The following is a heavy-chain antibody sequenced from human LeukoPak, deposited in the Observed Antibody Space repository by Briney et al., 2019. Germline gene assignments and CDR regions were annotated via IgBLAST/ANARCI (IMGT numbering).Heavy chain of an antibody. CDR2: IWFDGSNK. CDR1: GFTFSNYG. J-gene: IGHJ4*02. V-gene: IGHV3-33*01. Sequence: GGSLRLSCAASGFTFSNYGMHWVRQAPGKGLEWAALIWFDGSNKYYTDSVKGRFAISRDNSKHTMYLQMNSLRADDTAVYYCARGTISSGSPRYFDYWGQGTLVTVSS. CDR3: ARGTISSGSPRYFDY. D-gene: IGHD1-26*01.